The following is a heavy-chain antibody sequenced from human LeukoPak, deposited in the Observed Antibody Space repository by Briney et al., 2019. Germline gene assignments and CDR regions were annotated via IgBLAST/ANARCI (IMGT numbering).Heavy chain of an antibody. J-gene: IGHJ4*02. D-gene: IGHD6-13*01. CDR2: INHSGST. V-gene: IGHV4-34*01. CDR3: ARGSRAAGTLGTFDY. CDR1: GGSFSGYY. Sequence: KPSETLSLTCAVYGGSFSGYYWSWIRQPPGKGLEWIGEINHSGSTNYNPSLKSRVTISVDTSKNQFSLKLSSVTAADTAVYYCARGSRAAGTLGTFDYWGQGTLVTVSS.